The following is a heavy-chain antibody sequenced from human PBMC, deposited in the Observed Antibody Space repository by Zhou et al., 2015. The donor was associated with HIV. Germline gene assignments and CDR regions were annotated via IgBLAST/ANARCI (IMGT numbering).Heavy chain of an antibody. J-gene: IGHJ2*01. CDR2: IIPIFGTA. Sequence: QVQLVQSGAEVKKPGSSVKVSCKASGGTFSSYAISWVRQAPGQGLEWMGGIIPIFGTAKYAQKLQGRVSITADRSTSTAYMELRSLRSEDTAVYYCARDRGAARPDWRYFDLWGRGTLVTVSS. CDR1: GGTFSSYA. D-gene: IGHD6-6*01. CDR3: ARDRGAARPDWRYFDL. V-gene: IGHV1-69*06.